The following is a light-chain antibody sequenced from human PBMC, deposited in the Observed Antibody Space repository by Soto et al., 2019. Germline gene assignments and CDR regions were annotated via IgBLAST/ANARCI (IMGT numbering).Light chain of an antibody. J-gene: IGKJ1*01. CDR2: GAS. Sequence: EIVMTQPPATLSVSAGATAALPCRASAAVSMHLAWHQQKPDQATRLRIYGASTRAGGIPAWLGGSGSRTDFTLTISRLEPEDSAVYYCQQYGSSGTFGQGTKVDIK. V-gene: IGKV3D-15*01. CDR1: AAVSMH. CDR3: QQYGSSGT.